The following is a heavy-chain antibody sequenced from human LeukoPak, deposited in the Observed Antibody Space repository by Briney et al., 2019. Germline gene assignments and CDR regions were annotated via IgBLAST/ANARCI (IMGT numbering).Heavy chain of an antibody. J-gene: IGHJ4*02. CDR3: AKVGSIAAAALDY. D-gene: IGHD6-13*01. V-gene: IGHV3-30*18. Sequence: GGSLRLSCAASGFTFSSYGMHWVRQAPGKGLEWVAVISYDGSNKYYADSVKGRFTISRDNSKNTLYLQMNRPKAEDMAVYYCAKVGSIAAAALDYWGQGTLVTVSS. CDR1: GFTFSSYG. CDR2: ISYDGSNK.